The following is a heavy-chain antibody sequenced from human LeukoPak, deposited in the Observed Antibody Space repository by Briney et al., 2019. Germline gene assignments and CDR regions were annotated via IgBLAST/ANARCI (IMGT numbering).Heavy chain of an antibody. CDR2: ISSGSTYI. CDR1: GFIFSSYT. CDR3: ARPDYGGIDY. V-gene: IGHV3-21*01. Sequence: GGSLRLSCAASGFIFSSYTMKWVRQAPGKGLEWVSSISSGSTYIYYADSVKGRFTISRDNAKSSLYLQMNSLRAEGTAVYYCARPDYGGIDYWGQGTLVTVSS. J-gene: IGHJ4*02. D-gene: IGHD4-23*01.